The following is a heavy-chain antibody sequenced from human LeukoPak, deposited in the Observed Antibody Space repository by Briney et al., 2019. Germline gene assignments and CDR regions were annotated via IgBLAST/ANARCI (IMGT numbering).Heavy chain of an antibody. Sequence: ASVKVSCKASGYTFTSYDINWVRQAPGQGLEWMGWMNPNSGNTGYAQKFQGRVTMTRNTSISTAYMELSSLRSEDTAVYYCARGLPFFTIFGVVRSRGFDPWGQGTLVTVSS. CDR1: GYTFTSYD. D-gene: IGHD3-3*01. V-gene: IGHV1-8*01. CDR2: MNPNSGNT. J-gene: IGHJ5*02. CDR3: ARGLPFFTIFGVVRSRGFDP.